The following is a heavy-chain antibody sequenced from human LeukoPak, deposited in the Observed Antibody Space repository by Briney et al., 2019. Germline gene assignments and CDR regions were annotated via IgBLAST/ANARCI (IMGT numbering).Heavy chain of an antibody. Sequence: SETLSPTCTVSGGSISSGGYYWSWIRQHPGKGLEWIGYIYYSGSTYYNPSLKSRVTISVDTSKNQFSLKLSSVTAADTAVYYCARALITMVRGVTFDYWGQGTLVTVSS. V-gene: IGHV4-31*03. CDR2: IYYSGST. J-gene: IGHJ4*02. CDR1: GGSISSGGYY. CDR3: ARALITMVRGVTFDY. D-gene: IGHD3-10*01.